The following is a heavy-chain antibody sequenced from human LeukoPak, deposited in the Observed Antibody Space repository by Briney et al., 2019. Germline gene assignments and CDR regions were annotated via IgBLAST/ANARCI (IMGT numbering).Heavy chain of an antibody. CDR3: ARLVCGGDCYSDY. V-gene: IGHV4-34*01. D-gene: IGHD2-21*02. J-gene: IGHJ4*02. CDR2: INHSGST. Sequence: SETLSLTCAVYGGSFSGYYWSWIRQPPGKGLEWIGEINHSGSTNYNPSFKSRVTISVDTSKNQLSLKLSSVTAADTAVYYCARLVCGGDCYSDYWGQGTLVTVSS. CDR1: GGSFSGYY.